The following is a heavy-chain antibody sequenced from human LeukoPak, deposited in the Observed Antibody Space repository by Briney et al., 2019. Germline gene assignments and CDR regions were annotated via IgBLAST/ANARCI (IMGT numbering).Heavy chain of an antibody. CDR1: GGSISSYY. Sequence: SETLSLTCTVSGGSISSYYWSWIRQPPGKGLEWIGYIYYSGSTNYNPSLKSRVTISVDTSKNQFSLKLSSVTAADTAVYYCARRVVRGVIILFDYWGQGTLVTVSS. D-gene: IGHD3-10*01. CDR2: IYYSGST. J-gene: IGHJ4*02. CDR3: ARRVVRGVIILFDY. V-gene: IGHV4-59*08.